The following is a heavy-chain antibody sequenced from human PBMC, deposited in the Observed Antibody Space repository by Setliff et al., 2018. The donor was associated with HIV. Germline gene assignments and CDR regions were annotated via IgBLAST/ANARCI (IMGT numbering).Heavy chain of an antibody. J-gene: IGHJ5*02. V-gene: IGHV1-69*13. D-gene: IGHD3-10*01. Sequence: ASVKVSCKASGGTFSSYAISWVRQAPGQGLEWMGGIIPMFGTANYAQKFQGRVTITADESTSTAYMELSSLRSEDTAVYYCTNRGGSGTNVGNWFDPWGQGTLVTVSS. CDR1: GGTFSSYA. CDR2: IIPMFGTA. CDR3: TNRGGSGTNVGNWFDP.